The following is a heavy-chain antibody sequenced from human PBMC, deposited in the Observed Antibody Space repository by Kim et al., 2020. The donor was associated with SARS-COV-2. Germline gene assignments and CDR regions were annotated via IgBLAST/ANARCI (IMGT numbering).Heavy chain of an antibody. D-gene: IGHD5-12*01. J-gene: IGHJ4*02. CDR3: ARRGYDGYEYFVY. CDR2: ISTYDGIT. Sequence: ASVKVSCQTSGYTFASYGVGWVRQAPRQGLEWMGWISTYDGITNHAQKFQGRLAMTTDASTSTIFMEMTSLRSDDTAMYYCARRGYDGYEYFVYWGQGTLVTVAS. V-gene: IGHV1-18*01. CDR1: GYTFASYG.